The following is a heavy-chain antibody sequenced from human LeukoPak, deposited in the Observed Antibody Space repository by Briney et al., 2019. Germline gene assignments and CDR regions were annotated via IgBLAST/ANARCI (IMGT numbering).Heavy chain of an antibody. CDR2: FDPEDGET. V-gene: IGHV1-24*01. CDR3: ATDPGGWELLG. D-gene: IGHD1-26*01. J-gene: IGHJ4*02. Sequence: ASVKVSFTVSGYTLTELSMHWVRQAPGKGLEWMGGFDPEDGETIYAQKFQGRVTMTEDTSTDTAYMELSSLRSEDTAVYYCATDPGGWELLGWGQGTLVTVSS. CDR1: GYTLTELS.